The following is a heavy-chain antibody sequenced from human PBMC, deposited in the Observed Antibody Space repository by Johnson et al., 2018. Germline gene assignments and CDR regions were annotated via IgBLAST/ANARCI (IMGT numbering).Heavy chain of an antibody. Sequence: VQLQESGGGLVQPGGSLRLSCGASGFTFTSSWMHWVRQRPGRGLMWVSRISSNGDTRYADFVEGRFTISRDNAKNTLYMQMSSLGAEDTAVYYCVRNLGYCTNGVCFDFWGQGTLVTVSS. CDR3: VRNLGYCTNGVCFDF. D-gene: IGHD2-8*01. CDR2: ISSNGDT. CDR1: GFTFTSSW. V-gene: IGHV3-74*01. J-gene: IGHJ4*02.